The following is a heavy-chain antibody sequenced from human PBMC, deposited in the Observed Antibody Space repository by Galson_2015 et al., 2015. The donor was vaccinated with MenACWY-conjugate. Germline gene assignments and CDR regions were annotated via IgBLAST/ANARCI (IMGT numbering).Heavy chain of an antibody. CDR2: IFSNEAK. Sequence: PALVKPTQPLTLTCTVSGFSLSNARVGVSWIRQPPGKALEWLAHIFSNEAKSSTTSLKSRLTISKDTSKSQVVLTMTNMDPVDTATYYCARMMIILTGYGTDYRAFDIWGQGTMVTVSS. D-gene: IGHD3-9*01. J-gene: IGHJ3*02. CDR1: GFSLSNARVG. CDR3: ARMMIILTGYGTDYRAFDI. V-gene: IGHV2-26*01.